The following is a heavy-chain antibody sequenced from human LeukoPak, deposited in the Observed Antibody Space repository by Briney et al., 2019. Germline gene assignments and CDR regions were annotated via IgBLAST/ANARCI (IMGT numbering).Heavy chain of an antibody. CDR3: ASYYDSSGYYGTRAVFDY. J-gene: IGHJ4*02. CDR2: IIPIFGTA. D-gene: IGHD3-22*01. V-gene: IGHV1-69*05. CDR1: GGTFSSYA. Sequence: GASVKVSCKASGGTFSSYAIGWVRQAPGQGLEWMGGIIPIFGTANYAQKFQGRVTITTDESTSTAYMELSSLRSEDTAVYYCASYYDSSGYYGTRAVFDYWGQGTLVTVSS.